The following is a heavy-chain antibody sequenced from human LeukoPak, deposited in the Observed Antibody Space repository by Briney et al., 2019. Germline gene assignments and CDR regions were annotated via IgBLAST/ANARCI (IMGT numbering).Heavy chain of an antibody. CDR3: VRDGDYYDSGGYGNI. V-gene: IGHV4-30-2*01. Sequence: SQTLSLTCSVSGRSIGSGIYSWSWIRQPPGKGLERIGYIFHTGSTSYNPSLKSRVTISVDTSKNQFSLKLSSVTAADTAMYYCVRDGDYYDSGGYGNIWGQGTLVTVSS. CDR2: IFHTGST. D-gene: IGHD3-22*01. CDR1: GRSIGSGIYS. J-gene: IGHJ4*02.